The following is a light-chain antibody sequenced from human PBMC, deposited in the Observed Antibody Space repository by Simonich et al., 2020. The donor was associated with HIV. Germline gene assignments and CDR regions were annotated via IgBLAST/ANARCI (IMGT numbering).Light chain of an antibody. CDR3: QQYLSIPRT. V-gene: IGKV3D-15*01. Sequence: EIVMTQSPATLSVSPGERATLTCRASQSVSSNLAWYQQKPGQAPRLLIYGASPRAPGIPGRLSGSGSGTEFTLTISSLQAEDFAVYYCQQYLSIPRTFGQGTKVEIK. CDR2: GAS. J-gene: IGKJ1*01. CDR1: QSVSSN.